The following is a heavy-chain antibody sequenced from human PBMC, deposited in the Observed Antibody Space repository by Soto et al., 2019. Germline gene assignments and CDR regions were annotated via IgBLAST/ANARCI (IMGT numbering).Heavy chain of an antibody. D-gene: IGHD3-3*01. CDR2: FNHSGST. CDR1: GGSFSGYY. CDR3: ARVEGLWSGYWETPYYYYYGMDV. V-gene: IGHV4-34*01. J-gene: IGHJ6*02. Sequence: SETLSRNCDGYGGSFSGYYWSWIRQPPGKGLEWIGEFNHSGSTNYNPSLMIRVTISVDTSKNQFSLKLISVTAADTAVYYCARVEGLWSGYWETPYYYYYGMDVWGQGTTVTVSS.